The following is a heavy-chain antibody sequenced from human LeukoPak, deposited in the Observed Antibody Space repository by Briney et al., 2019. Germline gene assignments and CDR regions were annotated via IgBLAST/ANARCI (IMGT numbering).Heavy chain of an antibody. CDR2: MNPNSGDT. Sequence: ASVKVSCKASGYTFTSYDINWVRQATGQGLEWMGRMNPNSGDTGFAQKFQGRLTMTRSTSISTAYMELSSLRSEDTAVYYCARDKDMAVPGYCGQGTLVTVSS. D-gene: IGHD6-19*01. CDR1: GYTFTSYD. J-gene: IGHJ4*02. CDR3: ARDKDMAVPGY. V-gene: IGHV1-8*01.